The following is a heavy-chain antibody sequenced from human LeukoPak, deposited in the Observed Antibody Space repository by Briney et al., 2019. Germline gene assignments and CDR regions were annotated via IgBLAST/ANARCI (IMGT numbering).Heavy chain of an antibody. CDR2: ISYDGSNK. Sequence: GGSLRLSCAASGFTFSTFWMSWVRQAPGKGLEWVAVISYDGSNKYYADSVKGRFTISRDNSKNTLFLQMNSLRAEDTAVYYCAKIKSYYDSSGYFDYWGQGTLVTVSS. V-gene: IGHV3-30*18. D-gene: IGHD3-22*01. CDR3: AKIKSYYDSSGYFDY. J-gene: IGHJ4*02. CDR1: GFTFSTFW.